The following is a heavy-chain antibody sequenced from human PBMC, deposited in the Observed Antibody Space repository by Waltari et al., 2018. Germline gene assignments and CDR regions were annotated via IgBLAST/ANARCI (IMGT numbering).Heavy chain of an antibody. D-gene: IGHD3-22*01. CDR3: ARSRLGDFYDPSNY. CDR1: GFFFNDYG. CDR2: SSMTSSSI. V-gene: IGHV3-21*06. Sequence: EVQLVESGGGLVSPGGSLRLTCRASGFFFNDYGMNWVRQAPGMGLEWFASSSMTSSSISYGDSVKRRCTVSRDNAQNSVFLQMSSLRDDDTAVYFCARSRLGDFYDPSNYWGQGVLVTVPS. J-gene: IGHJ4*02.